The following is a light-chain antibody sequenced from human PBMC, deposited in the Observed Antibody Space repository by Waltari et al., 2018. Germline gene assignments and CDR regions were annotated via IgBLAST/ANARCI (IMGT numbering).Light chain of an antibody. J-gene: IGLJ1*01. V-gene: IGLV1-44*01. CDR3: ATWEDSLNGPV. CDR2: SNN. Sequence: QSVLTQPPSASGTPGPRVTISCSGSSSNIGSNTDNWYQQIPGTAPKLLIYSNNTRHSGVPDRVSVSKSGTAASLCISGLQSEDEADYYCATWEDSLNGPVYGTETKITVL. CDR1: SSNIGSNT.